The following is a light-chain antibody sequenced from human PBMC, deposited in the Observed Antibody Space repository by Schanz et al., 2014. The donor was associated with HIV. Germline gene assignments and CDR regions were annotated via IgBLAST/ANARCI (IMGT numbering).Light chain of an antibody. CDR3: GTWDSRMSVGFV. CDR2: DNN. J-gene: IGLJ1*01. Sequence: QSELTQPPSVSAAPGQRVTISCSGHSYSIGNNFVSWFQQLPGTAPKLLIYDNNKRPSGIPDRFSGSKSGTSATLVITGLQTGDEADYYCGTWDSRMSVGFVFGSGTKLTVL. CDR1: SYSIGNNF. V-gene: IGLV1-51*01.